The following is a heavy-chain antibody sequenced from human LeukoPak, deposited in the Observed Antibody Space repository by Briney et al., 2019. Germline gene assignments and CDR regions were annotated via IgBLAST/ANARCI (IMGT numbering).Heavy chain of an antibody. CDR1: GYTFTGYY. CDR2: INPNSCDS. CDR3: VTYYYGSGSYYGGDYFDY. D-gene: IGHD3-10*01. V-gene: IGHV1-2*06. Sequence: ASVKVSCKASGYTFTGYYLYWVRQAPGQGLEWMGRINPNSCDSNYAQKFQGRVTMTRDTSISTAYMDLRRLRSDDTAVYYCVTYYYGSGSYYGGDYFDYWGQGTLVTVSS. J-gene: IGHJ4*02.